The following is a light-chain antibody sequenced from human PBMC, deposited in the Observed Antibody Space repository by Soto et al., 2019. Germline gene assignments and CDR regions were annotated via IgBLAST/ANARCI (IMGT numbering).Light chain of an antibody. V-gene: IGLV2-14*01. CDR3: SSYTSSNTYV. Sequence: QSALTQPASVSGCPGQSITISCTGTSSDVGGYNYVSWYQQHRGKAPKLMIYEVSNRPSGVSNRFSGSKSGNTASLTISGLQAEDEADYYCSSYTSSNTYVFGTGTKLTVL. J-gene: IGLJ1*01. CDR2: EVS. CDR1: SSDVGGYNY.